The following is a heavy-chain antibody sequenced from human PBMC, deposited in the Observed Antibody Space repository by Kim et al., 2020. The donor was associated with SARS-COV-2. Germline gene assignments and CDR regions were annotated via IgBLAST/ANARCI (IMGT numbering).Heavy chain of an antibody. V-gene: IGHV3-53*01. CDR2: MYTSGAT. D-gene: IGHD3-3*01. CDR1: GFGVNGDY. Sequence: GGSLRLSCAAAGFGVNGDYMSWVRQAPGRGLEWVSIMYTSGATYYAASVRGRFTISRDTSTNTLHLHMTALKAGDTAVYYCAKHLRGDHWSGYHNYYPMDVWGQGTSVTVS. J-gene: IGHJ6*02. CDR3: AKHLRGDHWSGYHNYYPMDV.